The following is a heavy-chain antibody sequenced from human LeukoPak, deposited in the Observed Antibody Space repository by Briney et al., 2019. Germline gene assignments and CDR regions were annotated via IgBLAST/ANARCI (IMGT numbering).Heavy chain of an antibody. CDR1: GFTFSNYA. CDR3: LKATADY. J-gene: IGHJ4*02. V-gene: IGHV3-23*01. D-gene: IGHD1-1*01. CDR2: ITDSGSAT. Sequence: GGSLRLSCAASGFTFSNYAMSWVRQAPGKGLEWVSVITDSGSATYYADSVKGRFTISRDNSKNTLFLQMNSLRAEDTAVYYCLKATADYWGQGTLVTVSS.